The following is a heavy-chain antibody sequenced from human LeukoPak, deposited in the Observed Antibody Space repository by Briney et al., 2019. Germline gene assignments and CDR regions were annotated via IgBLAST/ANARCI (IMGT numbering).Heavy chain of an antibody. CDR3: AKGGPRDYYCSDFNFGY. CDR2: ISWSGDYI. Sequence: GGSLRLSCAASGFTFSSHGMHWVRQAPGKGLEWVSTISWSGDYIYYADSVKGRFTISRDNSKNTLYLQMNSLRAGDTAVYYCAKGGPRDYYCSDFNFGYWGQGTLVTVSS. V-gene: IGHV3-23*01. CDR1: GFTFSSHG. D-gene: IGHD2-15*01. J-gene: IGHJ4*02.